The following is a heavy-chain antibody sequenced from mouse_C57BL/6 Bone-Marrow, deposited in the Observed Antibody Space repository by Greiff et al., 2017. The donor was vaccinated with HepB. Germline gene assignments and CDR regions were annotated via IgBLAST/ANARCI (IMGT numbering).Heavy chain of an antibody. CDR2: ILPVRVST. Sequence: LQQSGAALLKPLASVKLSCTAPVYPFTVYWIEWVKQMPGHVLEWIGEILPVRVSTNYNDKFQGKATFTADTSSNTAYMQLSSLPTEDSAINYCARDNSLFAYWGQGTLVTVSA. CDR1: VYPFTVYW. D-gene: IGHD1-3*01. V-gene: IGHV1-9*01. CDR3: ARDNSLFAY. J-gene: IGHJ3*01.